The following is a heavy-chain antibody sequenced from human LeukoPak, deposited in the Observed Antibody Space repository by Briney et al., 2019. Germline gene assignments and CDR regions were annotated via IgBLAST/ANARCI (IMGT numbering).Heavy chain of an antibody. CDR2: INHSGST. V-gene: IGHV4-34*01. D-gene: IGHD6-13*01. CDR1: GGSFSGYY. Sequence: SETLSLTCAVYGGSFSGYYWSWIRQPPGKGLEWIGGINHSGSTNYNPSLKGRVTISVDTSKNQFSLKLSSVTAADTAVYYCARALSSSWYKNWFDPWGQGTLVTVSS. J-gene: IGHJ5*02. CDR3: ARALSSSWYKNWFDP.